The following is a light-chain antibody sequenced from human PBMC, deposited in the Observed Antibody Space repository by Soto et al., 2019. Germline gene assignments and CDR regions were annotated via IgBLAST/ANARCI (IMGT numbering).Light chain of an antibody. J-gene: IGKJ1*01. CDR2: AAS. CDR1: QSISSY. Sequence: DIQMTQSPSSLSASLLDRVTITCRASQSISSYLNWYQQKPGKAPKLLIYAASSLQSGVPSRFSGSGSGTDFTLTISSLQPEDSATYYCQQSYSTPQTFGQGTKVDIK. V-gene: IGKV1-39*01. CDR3: QQSYSTPQT.